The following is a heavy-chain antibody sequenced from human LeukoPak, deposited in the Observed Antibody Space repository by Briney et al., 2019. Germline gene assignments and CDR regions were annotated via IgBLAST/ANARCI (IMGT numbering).Heavy chain of an antibody. V-gene: IGHV4-59*01. CDR3: ARSRKYYYDSSGFQFDY. CDR1: GGSISSYY. CDR2: IYYSGST. Sequence: PSETLSLTCTVSGGSISSYYWSWVRQPPGKGLEWIGYIYYSGSTNYNPSLKSRVTMSVDTSKNQFSLNLSSVTAADTAVYYCARSRKYYYDSSGFQFDYWGQGTLVLVSS. J-gene: IGHJ4*02. D-gene: IGHD3-22*01.